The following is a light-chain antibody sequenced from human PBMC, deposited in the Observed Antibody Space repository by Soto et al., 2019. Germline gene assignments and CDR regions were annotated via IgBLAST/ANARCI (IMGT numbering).Light chain of an antibody. CDR2: QAS. Sequence: DLQMTQSPSTLSASVGDRVTITCRASQSISYWLAWYQQRPGKAPKVLIYQASTLETGVPSRFSGSGSGTEFTLTISSLQPDDFATYYCQQYDSYSYTFGQGTKLEIK. J-gene: IGKJ2*01. CDR3: QQYDSYSYT. CDR1: QSISYW. V-gene: IGKV1-5*03.